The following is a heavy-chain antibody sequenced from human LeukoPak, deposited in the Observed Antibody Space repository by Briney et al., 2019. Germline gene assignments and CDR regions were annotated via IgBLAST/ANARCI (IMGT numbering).Heavy chain of an antibody. D-gene: IGHD3-22*01. Sequence: GGSLRLSCTASGFTFADYPMSWVRQAPRKGLEWVSVIYSGGSTYYADSVKGRFTTSRDNSKNTLYLQMNSLRAEDTAVYYCARTSGYYDSSGYYPFDYWGQGTLVTVSS. CDR3: ARTSGYYDSSGYYPFDY. CDR1: GFTFADYP. J-gene: IGHJ4*02. CDR2: IYSGGST. V-gene: IGHV3-53*01.